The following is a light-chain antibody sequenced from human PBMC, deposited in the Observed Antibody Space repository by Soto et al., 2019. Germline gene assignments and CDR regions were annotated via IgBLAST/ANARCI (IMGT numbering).Light chain of an antibody. CDR1: QSIRSH. CDR2: GAS. CDR3: QKYRNWPPIS. V-gene: IGKV3-15*01. Sequence: TVVARSRSTLSVSPVEIASLSSPASQSIRSHLAWYQQKPGQDPRLMIYGASTRATGIPGSFSGSGSGTEFTITISSLESADFAVYYCQKYRNWPPISFGEGTRLEIK. J-gene: IGKJ5*01.